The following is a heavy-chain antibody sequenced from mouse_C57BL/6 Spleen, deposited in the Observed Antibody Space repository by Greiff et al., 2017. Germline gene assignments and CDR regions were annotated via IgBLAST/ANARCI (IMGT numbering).Heavy chain of an antibody. CDR1: GYSITSGYY. J-gene: IGHJ1*03. V-gene: IGHV3-6*01. CDR2: ISYDGSN. CDR3: AREDYYYGSSYGYFDV. D-gene: IGHD1-1*01. Sequence: ESGPGLVQPSQSLSLTCSVTGYSITSGYYWNWIRQFPGNKLEWMGYISYDGSNNYNPSLKNRISITRDTSKNQFFLKLNSVTTEDTATYYCAREDYYYGSSYGYFDVWGTGTTVTVSS.